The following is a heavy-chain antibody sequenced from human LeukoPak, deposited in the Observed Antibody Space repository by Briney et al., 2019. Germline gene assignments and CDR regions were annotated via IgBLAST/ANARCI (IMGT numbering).Heavy chain of an antibody. V-gene: IGHV3-30*02. CDR3: ARVRDKSGYYSRNKTAFDI. D-gene: IGHD3-3*01. Sequence: GGSLRLSCAASGFTFSSSGMHWVRQAPGKGLEWVAFIDYDGRNAFYADSVEGRCTISRDNSKNTLYLQMDSLRAEDTAVYYCARVRDKSGYYSRNKTAFDIWGQGTMVTVSS. CDR2: IDYDGRNA. J-gene: IGHJ3*02. CDR1: GFTFSSSG.